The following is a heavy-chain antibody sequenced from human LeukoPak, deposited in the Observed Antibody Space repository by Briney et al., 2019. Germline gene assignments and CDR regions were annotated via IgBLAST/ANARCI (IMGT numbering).Heavy chain of an antibody. CDR1: GGSISSYY. V-gene: IGHV4-59*12. CDR3: ARVGDSFGPFYFDY. Sequence: PSETLSLTCTVSGGSISSYYWSWIRQPPGKGLEWIGYIYYSGSTNYNPSLKSRVTISVDRSKNQFSLNLTSVTAADTAVYYCARVGDSFGPFYFDYWGQGTLVTVSP. CDR2: IYYSGST. D-gene: IGHD3-16*01. J-gene: IGHJ4*02.